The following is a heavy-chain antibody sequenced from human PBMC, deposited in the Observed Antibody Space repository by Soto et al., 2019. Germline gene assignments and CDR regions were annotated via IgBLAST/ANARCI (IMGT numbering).Heavy chain of an antibody. CDR2: ISYDGSNK. CDR3: ARIQLWSTGYYFDY. J-gene: IGHJ4*02. V-gene: IGHV3-30*03. D-gene: IGHD5-18*01. CDR1: GFTFSSYG. Sequence: QVQLVESGGGVVQPGRSLRLSCAASGFTFSSYGMHWVRQAPGKGLEWVGVISYDGSNKYYADSVKGRFTISRDYSKNTLYLQKNGLRAEDTAVYYCARIQLWSTGYYFDYWGQGTLVTVSS.